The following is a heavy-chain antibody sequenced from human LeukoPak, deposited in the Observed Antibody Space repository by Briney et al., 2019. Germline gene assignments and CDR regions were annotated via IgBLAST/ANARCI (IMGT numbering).Heavy chain of an antibody. CDR2: ISYDGSNK. V-gene: IGHV3-30*18. Sequence: SLRLSCAASGFTFSSYGMHWVRQAPGKGLEWVAVISYDGSNKYYADSVKGRFTISRDNSKNTLYLQMNSLRAEDTAVYYCAKLVAVAVPTDYWGQGTLVTVSS. CDR3: AKLVAVAVPTDY. CDR1: GFTFSSYG. J-gene: IGHJ4*02. D-gene: IGHD6-19*01.